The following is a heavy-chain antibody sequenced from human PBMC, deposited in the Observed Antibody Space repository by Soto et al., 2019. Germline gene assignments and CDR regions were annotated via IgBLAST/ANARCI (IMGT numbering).Heavy chain of an antibody. CDR2: IYHSGST. CDR1: GGSIRSGRSS. V-gene: IGHV4-30-2*01. J-gene: IGHJ5*02. CDR3: ARVPSP. Sequence: TRSLTCPVYGGSIRSGRSSCSWIRQPPGKGLEWIGYIYHSGSTYYNPSLKSRVTISVDRSKNQFSLKLSSVTAADTAVYYCARVPSPWGQGTLVTVS.